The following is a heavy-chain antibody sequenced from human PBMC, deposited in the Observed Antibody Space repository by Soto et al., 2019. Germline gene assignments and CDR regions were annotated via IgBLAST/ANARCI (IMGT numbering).Heavy chain of an antibody. J-gene: IGHJ4*02. CDR1: GFTFSNFG. D-gene: IGHD3-10*01. CDR3: VKGSELARPDLDH. CDR2: ISSDGGEK. V-gene: IGHV3-30*18. Sequence: QVQLVESGGGVVQPGRSPRLSCAASGFTFSNFGMHWVRQAPGKGLEWVTAISSDGGEKYYSHSVEDRFTISRDNSKNTLLLQMNSLSVEDTDVYYCVKGSELARPDLDHWGQGTLVTVSS.